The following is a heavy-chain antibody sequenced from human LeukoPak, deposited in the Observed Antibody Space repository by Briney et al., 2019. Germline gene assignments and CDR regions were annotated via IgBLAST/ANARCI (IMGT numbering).Heavy chain of an antibody. V-gene: IGHV4-30-4*08. CDR3: ARDFLLGGLMADAFDI. CDR1: GGSISSGDYY. CDR2: IYYSGST. Sequence: SQTLSLTCTVSGGSISSGDYYWSWIRQPPGKGLEWIGYIYYSGSTYYNPSLKSRVTISVDTSKNQFSLKLSSVTAADTAVYYCARDFLLGGLMADAFDIWGQGTMVTVSS. D-gene: IGHD2-8*01. J-gene: IGHJ3*02.